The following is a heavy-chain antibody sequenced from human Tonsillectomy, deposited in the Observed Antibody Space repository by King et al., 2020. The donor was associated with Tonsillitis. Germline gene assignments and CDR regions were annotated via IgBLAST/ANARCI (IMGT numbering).Heavy chain of an antibody. CDR3: VSFWDPEMATIVNF. Sequence: VQLVESGGGLVQPGGSLRLSCAASEFTFSHYWMNWVRQAPGKGLEWVAIIKQDGSEIYYMDSVKGRFTISRDNAKNSVYLQMNSLRAEDTAVYYCVSFWDPEMATIVNFWGQGNLVNVSS. D-gene: IGHD5-24*01. J-gene: IGHJ4*02. V-gene: IGHV3-7*01. CDR1: EFTFSHYW. CDR2: IKQDGSEI.